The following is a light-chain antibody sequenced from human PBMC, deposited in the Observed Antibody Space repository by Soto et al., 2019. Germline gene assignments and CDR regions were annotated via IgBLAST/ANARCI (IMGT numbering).Light chain of an antibody. V-gene: IGKV3-15*01. CDR1: ESVSTN. CDR3: QQYSIWRT. Sequence: ETEMTQSPATLSLLPGESVTLSCRASESVSTNLAWYQQKAGQAPRLLIYAASTRATGIPARFSGSGSGTEFTLTISSLQSEDFAVYYCQQYSIWRTFGQGTKVDIK. J-gene: IGKJ1*01. CDR2: AAS.